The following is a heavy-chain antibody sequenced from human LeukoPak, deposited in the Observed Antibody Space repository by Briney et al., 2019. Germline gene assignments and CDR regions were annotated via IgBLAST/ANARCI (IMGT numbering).Heavy chain of an antibody. CDR3: ARRYYYDTIGYYDY. CDR2: ISHSAST. V-gene: IGHV4-38-2*01. Sequence: PSETLSLTCVVSSYSFSGGYYWCCSRPPPEKGLEGIGIISHSASTYYNPSFKSRVTMSIDTSRNQFSLKLSSVTAADTAVYYCARRYYYDTIGYYDYWGQGTLVTVS. D-gene: IGHD3-22*01. J-gene: IGHJ4*02. CDR1: SYSFSGGYY.